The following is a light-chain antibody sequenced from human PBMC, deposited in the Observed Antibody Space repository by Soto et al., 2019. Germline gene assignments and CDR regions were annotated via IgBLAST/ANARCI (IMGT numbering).Light chain of an antibody. V-gene: IGKV1-33*01. Sequence: DIRMTQSPPSLSASVGDRVTITCQASQDITNYLSWYQQKPGKAPKLLIYDASNLETGVPSRFSGSRSGTDCSFTINSLQPEDIATYYCQQYDDLPFTFGPGTKVDMK. J-gene: IGKJ3*01. CDR2: DAS. CDR1: QDITNY. CDR3: QQYDDLPFT.